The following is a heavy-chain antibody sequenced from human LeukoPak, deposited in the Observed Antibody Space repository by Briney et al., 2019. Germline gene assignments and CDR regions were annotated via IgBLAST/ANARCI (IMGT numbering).Heavy chain of an antibody. CDR3: ARLEVAWSSGYYYYFDY. CDR1: GYSFTSYW. CDR2: IYPGDSDT. Sequence: GESLKISCKGSGYSFTSYWIGWVRQMPGKGLEWMGIIYPGDSDTRYSPSPQGQVTISADKSISTAYLQWSSLKASDTAMYYCARLEVAWSSGYYYYFDYWGQGTLVTVSS. D-gene: IGHD3-22*01. V-gene: IGHV5-51*01. J-gene: IGHJ4*02.